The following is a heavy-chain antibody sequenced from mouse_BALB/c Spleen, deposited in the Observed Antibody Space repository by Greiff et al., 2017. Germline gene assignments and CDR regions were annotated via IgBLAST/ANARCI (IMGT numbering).Heavy chain of an antibody. Sequence: EVKVVESGGGLVQPGGSRKLSCAASGFTFSSFGMHWVRQAPEKGLEWVAYISSGSSTIYYADTVKGRFTISRDNPKNTLFLQMTSLRSEDTAMYYCARTSYGNYEGYYFDYWGQGTTLTVSS. D-gene: IGHD2-10*01. CDR2: ISSGSSTI. CDR3: ARTSYGNYEGYYFDY. CDR1: GFTFSSFG. J-gene: IGHJ2*01. V-gene: IGHV5-17*02.